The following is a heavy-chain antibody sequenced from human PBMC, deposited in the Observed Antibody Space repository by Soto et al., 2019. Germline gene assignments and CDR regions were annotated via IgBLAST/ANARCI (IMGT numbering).Heavy chain of an antibody. J-gene: IGHJ6*02. Sequence: ASVKVSCKASGGTFTNSGISWVRQAPGQGLEWMGWIGAYNGHTKYAQKLQGRVTMTTDTSTSTAYMELRSLKSDDTAVYYCAREDYYDSSGYLPVRYYFGMDVWGQGTTVTVSS. CDR2: IGAYNGHT. V-gene: IGHV1-18*01. D-gene: IGHD3-22*01. CDR3: AREDYYDSSGYLPVRYYFGMDV. CDR1: GGTFTNSG.